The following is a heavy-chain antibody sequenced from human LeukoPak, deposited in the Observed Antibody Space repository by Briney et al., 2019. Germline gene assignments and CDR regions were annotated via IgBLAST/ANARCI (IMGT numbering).Heavy chain of an antibody. Sequence: GFLRLSCAASGFTVSSNYMNWVRQAPGKGLEWVSMIYPDGNTFYTNSVKGRFTISRDNSKNTLDLQMSSLRAEDTAVYYCARRGHGYGSPFDYWGQGTLVTVSS. CDR3: ARRGHGYGSPFDY. V-gene: IGHV3-66*04. CDR1: GFTVSSNY. CDR2: IYPDGNT. D-gene: IGHD5-18*01. J-gene: IGHJ4*02.